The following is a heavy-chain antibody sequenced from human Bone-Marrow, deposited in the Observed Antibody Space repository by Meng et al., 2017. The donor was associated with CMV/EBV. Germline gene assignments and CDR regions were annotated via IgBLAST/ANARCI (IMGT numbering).Heavy chain of an antibody. J-gene: IGHJ6*02. CDR2: IWYDGSNK. V-gene: IGHV3-33*06. CDR3: AKDWGNYYDSVYYYYGMDV. Sequence: GESLKISCAASGFTFSSYGMHWVRQAPGKGLEWVAVIWYDGSNKYYADSVKGQFTISRDNSKNTLYLQMNSLRAEDTAVYYCAKDWGNYYDSVYYYYGMDVWGQGTTVTVSS. CDR1: GFTFSSYG. D-gene: IGHD3-22*01.